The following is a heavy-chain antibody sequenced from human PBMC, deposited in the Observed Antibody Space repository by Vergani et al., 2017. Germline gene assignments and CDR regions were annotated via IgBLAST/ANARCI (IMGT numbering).Heavy chain of an antibody. Sequence: QVQLVESGGGVVQPGRSLRLSCAASVFTFNQYGMHWVRQAPGKGLEWVAVTWYDGNNKQYAVYVKGRFTISRDNSKSTMYLQMNSLRDEDTGVYYCARDLRLLYNRFDPWGQGTLVTVSS. V-gene: IGHV3-33*01. J-gene: IGHJ5*02. CDR2: TWYDGNNK. CDR1: VFTFNQYG. CDR3: ARDLRLLYNRFDP. D-gene: IGHD5-12*01.